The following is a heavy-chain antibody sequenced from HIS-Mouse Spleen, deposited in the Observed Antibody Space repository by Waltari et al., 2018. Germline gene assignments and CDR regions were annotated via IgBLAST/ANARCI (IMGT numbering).Heavy chain of an antibody. D-gene: IGHD1-26*01. CDR2: IIPILGIA. V-gene: IGHV1-69*04. Sequence: QVQLVQSGAEVKKPGSSVKVSCKASGGTFSSYAISWVRQAPGQGLEWMGRIIPILGIANYAQKFQGRVTITADKSTSTAYMELSSLRSEDTAVYYCASRGVHSGSYYRAFDIWGQGTMVTVSS. CDR1: GGTFSSYA. CDR3: ASRGVHSGSYYRAFDI. J-gene: IGHJ3*02.